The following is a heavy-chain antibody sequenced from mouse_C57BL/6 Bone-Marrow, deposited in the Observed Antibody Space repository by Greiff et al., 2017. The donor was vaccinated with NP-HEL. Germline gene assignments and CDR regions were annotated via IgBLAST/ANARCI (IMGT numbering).Heavy chain of an antibody. D-gene: IGHD2-5*01. Sequence: VQLQQSGAELVRPGASVKLSCTASGFNIKDDYMHWVKQRPEQGLEWIGWIDPENGDTEYASKFQGKATITADTSSNTAYLQLSSLTSDDTAVYYCTNSNYNYWGQGTTLTVSS. J-gene: IGHJ2*01. CDR1: GFNIKDDY. V-gene: IGHV14-4*01. CDR2: IDPENGDT. CDR3: TNSNYNY.